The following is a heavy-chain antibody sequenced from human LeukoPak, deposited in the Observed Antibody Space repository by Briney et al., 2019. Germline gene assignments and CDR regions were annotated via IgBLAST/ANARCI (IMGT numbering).Heavy chain of an antibody. Sequence: GGSLRLSCAASGFTFSSYAMSWVRQAPGKGLEWVSSIGTNVLDTNYADSVKGRFTISRDNSKNTLYLQMNSLRAEDTAIYYCAKSTTTFDYWGQGTLVTVSS. V-gene: IGHV3-23*01. CDR3: AKSTTTFDY. D-gene: IGHD1-1*01. J-gene: IGHJ4*02. CDR1: GFTFSSYA. CDR2: IGTNVLDT.